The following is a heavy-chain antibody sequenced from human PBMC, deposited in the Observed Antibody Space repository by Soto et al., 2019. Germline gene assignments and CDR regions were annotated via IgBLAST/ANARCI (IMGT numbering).Heavy chain of an antibody. D-gene: IGHD1-26*01. CDR3: ATDHSGSYRSIDY. CDR1: GYTLTELS. V-gene: IGHV1-24*01. Sequence: RASVKVSCKVSGYTLTELSMHWVRQAPGKGLEWMGGFDPEDGETIYAQKFQGRVTMTEDTSTDTAYMELSSLRSEDTAVYYCATDHSGSYRSIDYWGQGTLVTVSS. CDR2: FDPEDGET. J-gene: IGHJ4*02.